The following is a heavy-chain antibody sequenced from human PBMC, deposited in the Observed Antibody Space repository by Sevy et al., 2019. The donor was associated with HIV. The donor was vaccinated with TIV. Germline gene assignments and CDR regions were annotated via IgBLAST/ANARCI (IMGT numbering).Heavy chain of an antibody. CDR1: GFSFSDYY. D-gene: IGHD6-13*01. V-gene: IGHV3-11*01. CDR3: ARVGLAASGGGFGAFDM. J-gene: IGHJ3*02. CDR2: ISGSTNAI. Sequence: GGSLRLSCAASGFSFSDYYMTWIRQAPGKGLEWVSYISGSTNAIFYADSVKGRFIISRDNTKKSLHLRMNTLRAEDPAVYYWARVGLAASGGGFGAFDMWGQGTMVTVSS.